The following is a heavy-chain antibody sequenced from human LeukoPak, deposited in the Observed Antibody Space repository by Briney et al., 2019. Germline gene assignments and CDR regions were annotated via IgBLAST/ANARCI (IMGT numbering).Heavy chain of an antibody. CDR3: ARSGAYYDFWSGYPGAFDI. D-gene: IGHD3-3*01. CDR1: GGSISSYY. V-gene: IGHV4-4*09. J-gene: IGHJ3*02. Sequence: PSETLSLTCTVSGGSISSYYWSWIRQPPGKGLEWIGYIYTSGSTNYNLSLKSRVTISVDTSKNQFSLKLSSVTAADTAVYYCARSGAYYDFWSGYPGAFDIWGQGTMVTVSS. CDR2: IYTSGST.